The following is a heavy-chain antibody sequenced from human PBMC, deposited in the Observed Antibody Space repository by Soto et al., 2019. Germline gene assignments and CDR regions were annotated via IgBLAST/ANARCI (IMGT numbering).Heavy chain of an antibody. CDR2: ISGGGDNT. J-gene: IGHJ4*02. CDR1: GFTFSSHA. CDR3: AKGGIAAAVFDY. V-gene: IGHV3-23*01. Sequence: EVQLLESGGGLVKPGGSLRLSCAASGFTFSSHAMSWVRQAPGKGLEWVSAISGGGDNTYYADSVKGRFTISRDNSQNTLYLQMHSLRAEDTAXXYCAKGGIAAAVFDYWGQGTLVTVSS. D-gene: IGHD6-13*01.